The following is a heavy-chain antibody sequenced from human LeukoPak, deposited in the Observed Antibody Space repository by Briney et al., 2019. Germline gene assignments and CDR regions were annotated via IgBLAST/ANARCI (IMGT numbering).Heavy chain of an antibody. CDR3: ARGGSSGRKNWFDP. V-gene: IGHV1-46*01. CDR2: INPSGGST. D-gene: IGHD6-19*01. CDR1: GYTFTSYY. Sequence: GGSLRLSCAASGYTFTSYYMHWVRKAPGQGLEWVGIINPSGGSTSYAQKFQGRVTMTRDTSTSTVYMELSSLRSEDTAVYYCARGGSSGRKNWFDPWGQGTLVTVSS. J-gene: IGHJ5*02.